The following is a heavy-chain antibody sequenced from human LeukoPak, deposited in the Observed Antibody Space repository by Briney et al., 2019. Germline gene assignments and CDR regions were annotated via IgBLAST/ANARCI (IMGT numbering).Heavy chain of an antibody. Sequence: ASVKVSCKASGYTFTGYYMHWVRQAPGQGLEWMGWINPNSGGTNYAQKFQGRVTMTRDTSISTAYMELSRLRSDDTAVYYCAIPKVGANYYYYMDVWGKGTTVTVSS. CDR1: GYTFTGYY. CDR2: INPNSGGT. D-gene: IGHD1-26*01. V-gene: IGHV1-2*02. CDR3: AIPKVGANYYYYMDV. J-gene: IGHJ6*03.